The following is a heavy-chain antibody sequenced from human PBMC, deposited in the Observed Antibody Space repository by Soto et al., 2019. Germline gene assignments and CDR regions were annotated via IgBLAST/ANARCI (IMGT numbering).Heavy chain of an antibody. CDR2: ISSSGSTI. D-gene: IGHD6-13*01. CDR3: ARDQEAGSFFPYYYGMDV. CDR1: GFTFSSYE. Sequence: PGGSLRLSSATSGFTFSSYEMNWVRQSPGEGLEWVSYISSSGSTIYYADSVKGRFTISRDNAKNSLYLQMDSLRAEDTAVYYCARDQEAGSFFPYYYGMDVWGQGTTVTVSS. V-gene: IGHV3-48*03. J-gene: IGHJ6*02.